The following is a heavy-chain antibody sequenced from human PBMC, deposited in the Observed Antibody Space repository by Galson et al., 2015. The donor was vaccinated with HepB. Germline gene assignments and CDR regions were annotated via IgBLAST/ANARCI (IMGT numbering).Heavy chain of an antibody. Sequence: SLRLSCAASGFTFSSYWMHWVRQAPGKGLVWVSRINSDGSSTSYADSVKGRFTISRDNAKNTLYLQMNSLRAEDTAVYYCASLPVPAAIRGDYWGQGTLVTVSS. CDR2: INSDGSST. CDR1: GFTFSSYW. J-gene: IGHJ4*02. D-gene: IGHD2-2*02. CDR3: ASLPVPAAIRGDY. V-gene: IGHV3-74*01.